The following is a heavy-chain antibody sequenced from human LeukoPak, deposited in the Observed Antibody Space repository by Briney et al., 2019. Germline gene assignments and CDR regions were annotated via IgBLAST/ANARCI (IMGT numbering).Heavy chain of an antibody. J-gene: IGHJ4*02. CDR2: ISGSGGST. CDR1: GFTFSSYA. D-gene: IGHD2-15*01. Sequence: GGFLRLSCAASGFTFSSYAMSWVRQAPGKGLEWVSAISGSGGSTYYADSVKGRFTISRDNSKNTLYLQMNSLRAEDTAVYYCASRDPCSGGNCYGLAYWGQGTLVTVSS. V-gene: IGHV3-23*01. CDR3: ASRDPCSGGNCYGLAY.